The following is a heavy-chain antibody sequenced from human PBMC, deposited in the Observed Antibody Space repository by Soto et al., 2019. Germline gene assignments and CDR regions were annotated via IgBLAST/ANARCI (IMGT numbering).Heavy chain of an antibody. V-gene: IGHV1-18*01. D-gene: IGHD6-13*01. Sequence: QVQLVQSGAEVKKPGASVKVSCKASGYTFTSYGISWVRQAPGQGLEWMGWISAYNGNTNYAQKLQGRVTMTTDTSTGPAYMELGSLGSDDTAVYYCARALGAQLVRGGGYYFDYWGQGTLVTVSS. CDR2: ISAYNGNT. CDR3: ARALGAQLVRGGGYYFDY. J-gene: IGHJ4*02. CDR1: GYTFTSYG.